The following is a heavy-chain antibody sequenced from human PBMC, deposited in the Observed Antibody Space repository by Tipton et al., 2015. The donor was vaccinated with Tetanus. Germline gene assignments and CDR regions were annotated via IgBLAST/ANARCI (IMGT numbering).Heavy chain of an antibody. CDR2: IFPGDSDT. D-gene: IGHD5-18*01. CDR3: ARTRTVDTAMVTD. V-gene: IGHV5-51*01. CDR1: GYNFTNFC. J-gene: IGHJ4*02. Sequence: QLVQSGAEVKEPGESLKISCKGSGYNFTNFCIGCERQMHGKGLEWMGIIFPGDSDTRYSPPFNGLVTISADKSISSAFLQWSSLKASDSAMYYRARTRTVDTAMVTDWGQGTLVTVSS.